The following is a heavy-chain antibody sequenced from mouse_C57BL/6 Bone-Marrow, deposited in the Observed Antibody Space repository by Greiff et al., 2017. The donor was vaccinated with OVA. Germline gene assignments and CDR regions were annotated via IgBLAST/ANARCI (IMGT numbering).Heavy chain of an antibody. Sequence: VKLVESGPGLVAPSQSLSITCTVSGFSLTSYAISWVRQPPGKGLEWLGVIWTGGGTNYNSALKSRLSISKDNSKSQVFLKMNSLQTDDTARYDRARKEFAYYYAMDYWGQGTSVTVSS. CDR3: ARKEFAYYYAMDY. CDR2: IWTGGGT. J-gene: IGHJ4*01. CDR1: GFSLTSYA. V-gene: IGHV2-9-1*01.